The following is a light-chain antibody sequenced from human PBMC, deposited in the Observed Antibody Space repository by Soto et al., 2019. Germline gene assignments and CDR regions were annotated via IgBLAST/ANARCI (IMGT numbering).Light chain of an antibody. CDR1: QSVSSY. J-gene: IGKJ5*01. V-gene: IGKV3-11*01. CDR3: QQRSNWPPIT. CDR2: DAS. Sequence: EIVVTKCPATLSLSPGARATLSCRVSQSVSSYLAWYQQKPGEAPRLLIYDASNRATGIPARFSGSGSGTDFTLSISSLEPEDFAVYYCQQRSNWPPITFGKGTRLEIK.